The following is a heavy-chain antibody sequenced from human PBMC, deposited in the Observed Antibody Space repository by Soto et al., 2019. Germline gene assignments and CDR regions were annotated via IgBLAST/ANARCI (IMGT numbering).Heavy chain of an antibody. CDR3: AKDLGADSSGWYNWYFDL. D-gene: IGHD6-19*01. CDR2: ISYDGSNK. V-gene: IGHV3-30*18. J-gene: IGHJ2*01. CDR1: GFTFSSYG. Sequence: LRLSCAASGFTFSSYGMHWVRQAPFKGLEWVAVISYDGSNKYYADSVKGRFTISRDNSKNTLYLQMNSLRAEDTAVYYCAKDLGADSSGWYNWYFDLWGCGTLVTVSS.